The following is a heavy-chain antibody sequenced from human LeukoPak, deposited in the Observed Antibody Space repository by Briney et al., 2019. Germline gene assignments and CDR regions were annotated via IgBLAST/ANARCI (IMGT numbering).Heavy chain of an antibody. CDR3: ARRYNWNYYAFDI. CDR1: GYSFTSYW. J-gene: IGHJ3*02. Sequence: GESLKISCKGSGYSFTSYWIGWVRQMPGKGLEWMGIIYPGDSDTRYSPSFQGQVTLSADKSISTAYLQWSSLRASDTAMYYCARRYNWNYYAFDIWGQGTMVTVSS. D-gene: IGHD1-7*01. CDR2: IYPGDSDT. V-gene: IGHV5-51*01.